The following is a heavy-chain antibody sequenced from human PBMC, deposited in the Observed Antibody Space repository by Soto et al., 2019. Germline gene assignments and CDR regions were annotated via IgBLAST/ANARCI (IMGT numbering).Heavy chain of an antibody. J-gene: IGHJ4*02. V-gene: IGHV2-5*02. CDR1: GFSLSTSGVG. CDR2: IYWDDEK. D-gene: IGHD3-9*01. Sequence: QITLKESGPTLVKPTQTLTLTCTFSGFSLSTSGVGVGWIRQPPGKALEWLALIYWDDEKRYSPSLKSRLTHAKDTSKNQVVLTMTAMDPVDTATYFCVHRRGYYDILPFNYWGQGTLVTVSS. CDR3: VHRRGYYDILPFNY.